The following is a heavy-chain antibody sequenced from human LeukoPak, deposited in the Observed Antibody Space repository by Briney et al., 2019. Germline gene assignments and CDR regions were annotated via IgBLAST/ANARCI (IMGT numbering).Heavy chain of an antibody. CDR3: ARGGDYDFWSGYSGFDY. CDR1: GFTFSSYA. Sequence: GRSLRLSCAASGFTFSSYAMHWVRQAPGKGLEWVAVISYDGSNKYYADSVKGRFTISRDNSKNTLHLQMNSLRAEDTAVYYCARGGDYDFWSGYSGFDYWGQGTLVTVSS. V-gene: IGHV3-30-3*01. D-gene: IGHD3-3*01. J-gene: IGHJ4*02. CDR2: ISYDGSNK.